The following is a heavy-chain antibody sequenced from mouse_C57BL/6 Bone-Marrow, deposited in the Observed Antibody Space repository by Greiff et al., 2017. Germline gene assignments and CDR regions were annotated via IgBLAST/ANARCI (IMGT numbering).Heavy chain of an antibody. CDR2: IDPKSGGT. J-gene: IGHJ3*01. D-gene: IGHD2-12*01. CDR1: GYTFTSYW. Sequence: QVQLQQPGAELVKPGASVKLSCKASGYTFTSYWMHWVKQRPGRGLEWIGRIDPKSGGTKYNEKFKSKATLTVDKPSSTAYIQLSSLTSEDSAVYYCARWGPASNDGGFAYWGQGTLVTVSA. V-gene: IGHV1-72*01. CDR3: ARWGPASNDGGFAY.